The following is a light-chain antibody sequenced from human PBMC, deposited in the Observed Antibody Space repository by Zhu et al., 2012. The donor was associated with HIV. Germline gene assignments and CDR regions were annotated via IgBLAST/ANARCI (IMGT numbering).Light chain of an antibody. V-gene: IGKV3-15*01. Sequence: EIVMTQSPATLSVSPGERATLSCRASQSVSTNLAWYQHKPGQSPRLLIYGASSRAAGIPARFSGSGSGTDFTLKISSMQSEDFAVYYCQHYHEXTWTFGQGTKVEIK. CDR2: GAS. J-gene: IGKJ1*01. CDR3: QHYHEXTWT. CDR1: QSVSTN.